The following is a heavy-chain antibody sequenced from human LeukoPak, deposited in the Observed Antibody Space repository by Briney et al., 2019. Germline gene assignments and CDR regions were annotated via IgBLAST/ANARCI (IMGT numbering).Heavy chain of an antibody. CDR3: ARGGKTYGKHPRGVVSLDP. CDR1: GGSISSGGYS. J-gene: IGHJ5*02. Sequence: SETLSLTCAVSGGSISSGGYSWSWIRQPPGKGLEWIGYIYHSGSTYYNPSLKSRVTISVDRSKNQFSLKLSSVTAADTAVYYCARGGKTYGKHPRGVVSLDPWGRGTLVTVST. V-gene: IGHV4-30-2*01. D-gene: IGHD3-16*02. CDR2: IYHSGST.